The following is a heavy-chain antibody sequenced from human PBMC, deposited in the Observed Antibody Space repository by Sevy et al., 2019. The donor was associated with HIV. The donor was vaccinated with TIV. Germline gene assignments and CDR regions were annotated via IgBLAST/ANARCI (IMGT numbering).Heavy chain of an antibody. CDR2: IHDNGTT. V-gene: IGHV4-61*01. CDR1: GGSISGGNYF. J-gene: IGHJ4*01. D-gene: IGHD1-26*01. Sequence: SETLSLTWTVSGGSISGGNYFWGWIRQAPGKGLEGIGYIHDNGTTNYKPSLKSRVTISVDTSKNQFSLKLRSVTAADTAVYYCARDSGNYPYYFDYWGQGTLVTVSS. CDR3: ARDSGNYPYYFDY.